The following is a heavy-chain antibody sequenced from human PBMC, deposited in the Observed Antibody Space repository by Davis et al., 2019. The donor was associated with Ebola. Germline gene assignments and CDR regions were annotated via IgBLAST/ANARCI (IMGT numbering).Heavy chain of an antibody. CDR3: ARERGYQLPRDNWFDP. V-gene: IGHV4-30-4*01. CDR2: ISYSGST. Sequence: SETLSLTCTVSGGSISSGDYYWSWIRQPPGKGLEKIGFISYSGSTYYNPSLKSRVTISADTSKNQFSLKLSSVTAADTAVYYCARERGYQLPRDNWFDPWGQGTLVTVSS. D-gene: IGHD2-2*01. CDR1: GGSISSGDYY. J-gene: IGHJ5*02.